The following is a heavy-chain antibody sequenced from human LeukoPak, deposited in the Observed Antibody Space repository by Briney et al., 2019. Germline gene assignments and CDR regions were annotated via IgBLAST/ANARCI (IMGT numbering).Heavy chain of an antibody. CDR2: IYYSGST. CDR3: ARQVHRPRYCSGDSCYEDSGHYYYFMDV. J-gene: IGHJ6*03. D-gene: IGHD2-15*01. Sequence: PSETLSLTCTVSGGSISSYYWSWIRQPPGKGLEWIGYIYYSGSTNYNPSLKSRVTIAVNMSRDQFSLKLSSVTAADTAVYYCARQVHRPRYCSGDSCYEDSGHYYYFMDVWGRGTTVTVSS. CDR1: GGSISSYY. V-gene: IGHV4-59*08.